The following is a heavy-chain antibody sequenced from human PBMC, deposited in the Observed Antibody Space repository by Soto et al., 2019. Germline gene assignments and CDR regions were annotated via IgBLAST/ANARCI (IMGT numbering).Heavy chain of an antibody. J-gene: IGHJ4*02. Sequence: YWIGRVREMTGKGLEWMGIIFPGDSDTRYRPSFHGQVTISGDRSINTAYLQWSSLKASDTAMCFCARGGIIASPPDYWGQGTQVTVSS. CDR3: ARGGIIASPPDY. D-gene: IGHD2-21*01. CDR2: IFPGDSDT. CDR1: YW. V-gene: IGHV5-51*01.